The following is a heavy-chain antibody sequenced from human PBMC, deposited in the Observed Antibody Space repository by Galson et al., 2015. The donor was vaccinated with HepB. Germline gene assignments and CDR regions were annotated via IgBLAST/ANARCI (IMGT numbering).Heavy chain of an antibody. CDR3: ARAHYDFWSGYYPFDYYYYYMDV. J-gene: IGHJ6*03. CDR1: GYTFTSYG. D-gene: IGHD3-3*01. CDR2: ISAYNGNT. V-gene: IGHV1-18*01. Sequence: SVKVSCKASGYTFTSYGISWVRQAPGQGLEWMGWISAYNGNTNYAQKLQGRVTMTTDTSTSTAYMELRSLRSDDTAVYYCARAHYDFWSGYYPFDYYYYYMDVWGKGTTVTVSS.